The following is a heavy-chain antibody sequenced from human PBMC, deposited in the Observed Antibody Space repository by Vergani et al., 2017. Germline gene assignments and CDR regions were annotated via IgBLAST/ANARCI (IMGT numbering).Heavy chain of an antibody. J-gene: IGHJ3*02. D-gene: IGHD3-10*01. CDR2: ISWNSGSI. CDR1: GFTFDDYA. V-gene: IGHV3-9*01. CDR3: AKAVGRGVNDAFDI. Sequence: EVQLVESGGGLVQPGRSLRLSCAASGFTFDDYAMHWVRQAPGKGLEWVSGISWNSGSIGYADSVKGRFTISRDNAKNSLYLQMNSLRAEDTALYYCAKAVGRGVNDAFDIWGQGTMVTVSS.